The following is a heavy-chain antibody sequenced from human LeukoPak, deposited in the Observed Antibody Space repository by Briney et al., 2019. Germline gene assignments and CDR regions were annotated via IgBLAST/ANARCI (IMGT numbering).Heavy chain of an antibody. Sequence: GGSLRLSCAASGFTFSSYSMNWVRQAPGKGLEWVSSISSSSSYIYYADSVKGRFTISRDNSKNTLFLQMNSLRAEDTAVYYCARGRRDCSGDCYVAFDIWGQGTMVTVSS. V-gene: IGHV3-21*04. CDR3: ARGRRDCSGDCYVAFDI. CDR2: ISSSSSYI. D-gene: IGHD2-21*02. J-gene: IGHJ3*02. CDR1: GFTFSSYS.